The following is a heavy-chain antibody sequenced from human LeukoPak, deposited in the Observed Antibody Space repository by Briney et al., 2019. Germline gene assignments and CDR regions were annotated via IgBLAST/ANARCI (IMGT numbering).Heavy chain of an antibody. CDR1: VYTFTGYY. CDR2: INPNSGGT. V-gene: IGHV1-2*02. CDR3: ARGPGGFGEEWDY. Sequence: ASVTVSFKSSVYTFTGYYMHWVRQAPGQGLEWMGWINPNSGGTNYAQKFQGRVTMTRDTSISTAYMERSRLRSDDTAVYYCARGPGGFGEEWDYWGQGTLVTVSS. J-gene: IGHJ4*02. D-gene: IGHD3-10*01.